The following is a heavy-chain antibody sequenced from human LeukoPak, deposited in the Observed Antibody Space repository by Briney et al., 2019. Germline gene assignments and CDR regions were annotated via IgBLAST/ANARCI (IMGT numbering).Heavy chain of an antibody. CDR3: ATARAVIPAAGFDY. CDR1: GFTFSMSA. J-gene: IGHJ4*02. V-gene: IGHV3-30*07. D-gene: IGHD6-13*01. Sequence: GGSLRLSCATSGFTFSMSAMHWVRLAPGKGLDWVAVISFDGGNKFYADSVKGRFSISRDNSKNTLYLQMNSLGLDDTAVYFCATARAVIPAAGFDYWGQGTLVTVSS. CDR2: ISFDGGNK.